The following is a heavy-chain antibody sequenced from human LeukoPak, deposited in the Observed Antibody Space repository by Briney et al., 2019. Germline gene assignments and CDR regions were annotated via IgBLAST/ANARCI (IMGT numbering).Heavy chain of an antibody. CDR2: IYYSGST. CDR3: ATGYGSGSSDAFDI. CDR1: GGSISSYY. V-gene: IGHV4-59*01. Sequence: SETLSLTCTVSGGSISSYYWSWIRQPPGKGLEWIGYIYYSGSTNYNPSLKSRVTISVDTSKNQFSLKLRSVTAADTAVYYCATGYGSGSSDAFDIWGQGTMVTVSS. D-gene: IGHD3-10*01. J-gene: IGHJ3*02.